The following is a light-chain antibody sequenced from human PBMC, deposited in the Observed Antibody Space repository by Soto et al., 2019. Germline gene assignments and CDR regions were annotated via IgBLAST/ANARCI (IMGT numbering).Light chain of an antibody. CDR2: EVS. Sequence: QSVLTQPPSASGSAGQSVTISCTGTSSDVGGYNYVSWYQHHPGKAPKLMVYEVSKRPSGVPDRFSGSKSGNTASLTVSGLQAEDEADYYCSSRAGSAPYVFGTGTKVTVL. V-gene: IGLV2-8*01. CDR1: SSDVGGYNY. J-gene: IGLJ1*01. CDR3: SSRAGSAPYV.